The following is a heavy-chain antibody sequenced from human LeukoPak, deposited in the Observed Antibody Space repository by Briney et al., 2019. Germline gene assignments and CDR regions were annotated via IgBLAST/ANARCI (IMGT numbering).Heavy chain of an antibody. CDR1: GFTFSSYG. V-gene: IGHV3-30*18. CDR3: AKDLYYYGSGGFYYGMDV. Sequence: PGGSLRLSCAASGFTFSSYGMHWVRQAPGKGLEWVAVISYDGSNKYYADSVKGRFTISRDNSKNTLYLQMNSLRAEDTAVYYCAKDLYYYGSGGFYYGMDVWGQGTTVTVSS. D-gene: IGHD3-10*01. CDR2: ISYDGSNK. J-gene: IGHJ6*02.